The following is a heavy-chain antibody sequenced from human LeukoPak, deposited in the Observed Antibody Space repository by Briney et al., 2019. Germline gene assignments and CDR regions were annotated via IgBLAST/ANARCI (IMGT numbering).Heavy chain of an antibody. V-gene: IGHV3-30*02. CDR3: ARVGARGFYFDY. CDR1: GFTLSSHG. Sequence: GGSLRLSCAASGFTLSSHGMHWVRQAPGKGLEWVAFIRYDGSNKYYADSVKGRFTISRDNSKNSLYLQMNSLRAEDTAVYYCARVGARGFYFDYWGQGTLVTVSS. D-gene: IGHD1-26*01. J-gene: IGHJ4*02. CDR2: IRYDGSNK.